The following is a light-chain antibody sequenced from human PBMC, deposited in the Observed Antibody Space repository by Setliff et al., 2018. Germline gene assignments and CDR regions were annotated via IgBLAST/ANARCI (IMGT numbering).Light chain of an antibody. CDR1: SSNIGSNT. V-gene: IGLV1-44*01. CDR3: AAWDDSLNGPV. J-gene: IGLJ2*01. Sequence: QSALTQPPSASATPGQRVTISCSGSSSNIGSNTVNWYQQLPGTAPKLLIYRNNQRPSGVPDRFSGSKSGTSASLAISGLQSEDEADYYCAAWDDSLNGPVFGGGTK. CDR2: RNN.